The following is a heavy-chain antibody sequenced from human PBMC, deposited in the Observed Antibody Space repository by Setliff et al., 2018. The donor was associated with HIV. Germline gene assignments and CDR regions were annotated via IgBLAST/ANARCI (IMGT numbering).Heavy chain of an antibody. CDR3: AAWGPRYSYAPYFFDS. V-gene: IGHV4-34*01. J-gene: IGHJ4*02. D-gene: IGHD5-18*01. CDR1: GGSFSGYY. Sequence: SETLSLTCAVYGGSFSGYYWNWIRQPPGKGLEWIGQINHSGSTNYNPSLKSRVTISVDTSKNQFSLNLSPVTAADTAVYYCAAWGPRYSYAPYFFDSWGQGTLVTVSS. CDR2: INHSGST.